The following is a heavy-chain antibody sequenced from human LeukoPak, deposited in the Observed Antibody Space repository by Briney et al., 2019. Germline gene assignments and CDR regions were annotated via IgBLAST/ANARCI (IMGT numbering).Heavy chain of an antibody. CDR1: GFTVSSNY. V-gene: IGHV3-66*01. J-gene: IGHJ4*02. Sequence: GGSLRLSCAASGFTVSSNYMSWVRQAPGKGLEWVSVIYSGGSAYYADSVKGRFTISRDNSKNTLYLQMNSLRAEDTAVYYCAKDTSGRFSSSWRYYFDYWGQGTLVTVSS. D-gene: IGHD6-13*01. CDR2: IYSGGSA. CDR3: AKDTSGRFSSSWRYYFDY.